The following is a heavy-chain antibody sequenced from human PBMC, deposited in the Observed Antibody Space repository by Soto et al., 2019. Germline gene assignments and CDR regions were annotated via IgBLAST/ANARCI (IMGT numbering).Heavy chain of an antibody. Sequence: QVQLQESGPGLVKASETLSLTCTVSGGSISRYYWSWIRQPPGKGLEWIGYAYYSGDTGYNPSLKSRVTMAVDTSKNQVSLKLSSVTAADTAVYYCARDRSTYGGCGTGAVKENWFDPWGQGALVTVSS. D-gene: IGHD2-8*01. CDR2: AYYSGDT. CDR1: GGSISRYY. CDR3: ARDRSTYGGCGTGAVKENWFDP. J-gene: IGHJ5*02. V-gene: IGHV4-59*01.